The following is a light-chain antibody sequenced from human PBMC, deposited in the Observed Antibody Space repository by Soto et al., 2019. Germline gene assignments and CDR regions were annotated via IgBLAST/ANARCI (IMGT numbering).Light chain of an antibody. V-gene: IGLV2-8*01. CDR2: EVS. CDR1: SSDVGGYNNY. Sequence: QSALTQPPSASGSPGQSVTISCTGTSSDVGGYNNYVSWYQQHPGKAPKLMIYEVSKRPSGVPDRFSGSKSGNTASLTVSGLQAEDEADYYCSSYAGSNNFVFGTGNKVTVL. CDR3: SSYAGSNNFV. J-gene: IGLJ1*01.